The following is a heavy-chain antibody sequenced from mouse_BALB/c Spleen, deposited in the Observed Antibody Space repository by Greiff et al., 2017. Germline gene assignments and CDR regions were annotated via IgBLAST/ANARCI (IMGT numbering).Heavy chain of an antibody. CDR3: ARGDGYLWFAY. V-gene: IGHV3-6*02. Sequence: EVKLQESGPGLVKPSQSLSLTCSVTGYSITSGYYWNWIRQFPGNKLEWMGYISYDGSNNYNPSLKNRISITRDTSKNQFFLKLNSVTTEDTATYYCARGDGYLWFAYWGQGTLVTVSA. CDR1: GYSITSGYY. J-gene: IGHJ3*01. D-gene: IGHD2-3*01. CDR2: ISYDGSN.